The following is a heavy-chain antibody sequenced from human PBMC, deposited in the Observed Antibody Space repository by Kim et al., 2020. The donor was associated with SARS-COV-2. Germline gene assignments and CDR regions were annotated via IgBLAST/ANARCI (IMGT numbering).Heavy chain of an antibody. V-gene: IGHV3-23*01. CDR3: AKPGYCTSTSCHSWFDP. J-gene: IGHJ5*02. D-gene: IGHD2-2*02. Sequence: VKGRVTISRDNSKNTLYLQINSLRVEDTAVYYCAKPGYCTSTSCHSWFDPWGQGTLVTVSS.